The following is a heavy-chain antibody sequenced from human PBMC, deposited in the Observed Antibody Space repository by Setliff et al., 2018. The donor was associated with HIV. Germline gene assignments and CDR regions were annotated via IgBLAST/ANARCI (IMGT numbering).Heavy chain of an antibody. V-gene: IGHV1-46*02. CDR2: ANPSGGST. CDR1: GYTFNNFY. CDR3: ARDLGSITIFGVVIQGAFDT. D-gene: IGHD3-3*01. J-gene: IGHJ3*02. Sequence: ASVKVSCKASGYTFNNFYLHWVRLAPGQGLEWMGMANPSGGSTVYAQKFQGRVTMTRDTSTSTVYMELSSLRFEDTAVYYCARDLGSITIFGVVIQGAFDTWGQGTMVTVS.